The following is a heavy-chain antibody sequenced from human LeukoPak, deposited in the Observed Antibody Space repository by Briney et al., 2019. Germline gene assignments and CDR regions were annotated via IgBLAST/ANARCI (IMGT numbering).Heavy chain of an antibody. CDR3: AKQTRPQLERRLGFDY. J-gene: IGHJ4*02. D-gene: IGHD1-1*01. Sequence: GGSLRLSCAASGFTFSVYWMTWVRQAPGKGLEWVANINQDGSDKYYVDSVKGRFTISRDNAKNSLYLQMNSLRAEDTAVYYCAKQTRPQLERRLGFDYWGQGTLVTVSS. CDR1: GFTFSVYW. CDR2: INQDGSDK. V-gene: IGHV3-7*03.